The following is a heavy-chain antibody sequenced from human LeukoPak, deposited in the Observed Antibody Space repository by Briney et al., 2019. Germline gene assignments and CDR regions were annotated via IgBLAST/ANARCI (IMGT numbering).Heavy chain of an antibody. J-gene: IGHJ4*02. CDR1: GFTFSSYS. CDR2: ISSSSSYI. Sequence: GGSLRLSCAASGFTFSSYSMNWVRQAPGKGLEWVSSISSSSSYIYYADSVKGRFTISRDNAKNSLYLQMNSLRAEDTAVYYCARVPIPGSSPTFVDYWGQGTLVTVSS. CDR3: ARVPIPGSSPTFVDY. V-gene: IGHV3-21*01. D-gene: IGHD6-13*01.